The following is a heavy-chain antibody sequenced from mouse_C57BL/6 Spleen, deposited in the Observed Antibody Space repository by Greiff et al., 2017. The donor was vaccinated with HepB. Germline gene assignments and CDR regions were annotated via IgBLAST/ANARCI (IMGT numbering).Heavy chain of an antibody. V-gene: IGHV1-81*01. CDR3: ARPIDYYGSSYNDYAMDY. CDR2: IYPRSGNT. J-gene: IGHJ4*01. CDR1: GYTFTSYG. D-gene: IGHD1-1*01. Sequence: QVQLQQSGAELARPGASVKLSCKASGYTFTSYGISWVKQRTGQGLEWIGEIYPRSGNTYYNEKFKGKATLTADKSSSTAYMELRSLTSEDSAVYFCARPIDYYGSSYNDYAMDYWGQGTSVTGSS.